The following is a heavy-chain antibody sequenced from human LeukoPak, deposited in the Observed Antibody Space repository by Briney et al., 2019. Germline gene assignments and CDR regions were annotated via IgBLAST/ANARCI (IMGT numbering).Heavy chain of an antibody. CDR2: IYTSGST. J-gene: IGHJ6*02. D-gene: IGHD6-6*01. Sequence: SETLSLTCTVSGGSISSGSYYWSWIRQPAGKGLEWIVRIYTSGSTNYNPSLKSRVTISVDTSKNQFSLKLSSVTAADTAVYYCASSSPLEYYYYGVDVWGQGTTVTVSS. CDR3: ASSSPLEYYYYGVDV. V-gene: IGHV4-61*02. CDR1: GGSISSGSYY.